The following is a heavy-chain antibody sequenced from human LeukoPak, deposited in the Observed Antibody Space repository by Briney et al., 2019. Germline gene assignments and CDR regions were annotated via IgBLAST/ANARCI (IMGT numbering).Heavy chain of an antibody. CDR3: ARLRHADDYYFDF. CDR2: INATSCAT. J-gene: IGHJ4*02. V-gene: IGHV1-46*01. D-gene: IGHD3-3*01. CDR1: VYTFINYY. Sequence: SVTVSFKASVYTFINYYIRWMRQAPGQGLEWRVLINATSCATRYTHNLQGRGTMTSDTSTSTVSVELRSLTFEDTAVYYCARLRHADDYYFDFWGQGTLVTVSS.